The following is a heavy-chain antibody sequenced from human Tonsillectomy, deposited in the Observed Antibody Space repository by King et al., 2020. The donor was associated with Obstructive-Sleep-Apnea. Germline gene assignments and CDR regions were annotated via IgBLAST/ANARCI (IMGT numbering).Heavy chain of an antibody. CDR2: IETIGSTT. D-gene: IGHD5-18*01. V-gene: IGHV3-74*01. CDR1: GFTFSNYC. J-gene: IGHJ4*02. Sequence: VQLVESGGGLVQPGGSLRLSCAGSGFTFSNYCMHLVRQAPGKGLVWVSHIETIGSTTTYAESVKGRFTISRDNAKNTLNLQMNSLRAEDTAVYYCARGARGYTYGWGQGTLVTVSS. CDR3: ARGARGYTYG.